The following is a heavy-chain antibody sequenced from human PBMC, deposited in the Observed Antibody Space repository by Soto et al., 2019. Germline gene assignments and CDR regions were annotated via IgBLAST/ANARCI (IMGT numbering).Heavy chain of an antibody. CDR1: GGSISSGGYY. CDR2: IYYSGST. Sequence: ASETLSLTCTVSGGSISSGGYYWSWIRQHPGKGLEWIGYIYYSGSTYYNPSLRSRVTISVDTSKNQFSLKLSSVTAADTAVYYCARATYYYDSSGLNWGQGTLVTVSS. CDR3: ARATYYYDSSGLN. D-gene: IGHD3-22*01. V-gene: IGHV4-31*03. J-gene: IGHJ4*02.